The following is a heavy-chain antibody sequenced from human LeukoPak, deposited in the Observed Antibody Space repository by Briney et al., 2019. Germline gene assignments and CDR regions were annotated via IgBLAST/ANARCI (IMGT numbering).Heavy chain of an antibody. CDR2: ISSSSSYI. J-gene: IGHJ4*02. V-gene: IGHV3-21*01. CDR3: ARDSLHYYASSGYPFDY. Sequence: GGSLRLSCAASGFTFSSYSMNWVRQAPGKGLEWVSSISSSSSYIYYADSVKGRFTISRDNAKNSLYLQMNSLRAEDTAVYYCARDSLHYYASSGYPFDYWGQGTLVTVSS. D-gene: IGHD3-22*01. CDR1: GFTFSSYS.